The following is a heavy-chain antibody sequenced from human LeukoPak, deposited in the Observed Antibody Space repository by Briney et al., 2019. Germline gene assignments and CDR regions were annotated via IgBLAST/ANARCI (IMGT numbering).Heavy chain of an antibody. CDR1: GGSISSYY. CDR2: IYYSGST. CDR3: ARHRPHIVVVTAELDY. V-gene: IGHV4-59*08. J-gene: IGHJ4*02. Sequence: SETLSLTCTVSGGSISSYYWSWIRQPPGKGLEWIGGIYYSGSTNYNPSLKSRVTISVDTSKNQFSLKLSSVTAADTAVYYCARHRPHIVVVTAELDYWGQGTLVTVSS. D-gene: IGHD2-21*02.